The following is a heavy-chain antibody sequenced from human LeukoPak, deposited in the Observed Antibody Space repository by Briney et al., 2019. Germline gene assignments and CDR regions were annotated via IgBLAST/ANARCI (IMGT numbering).Heavy chain of an antibody. J-gene: IGHJ4*02. CDR3: ARGRGGGYFDF. CDR2: ITPNSGGT. D-gene: IGHD2-15*01. V-gene: IGHV1-2*02. CDR1: GYTFSGHY. Sequence: ASVKVSCKASGYTFSGHYMHWLRQAPGQGLEWMGWITPNSGGTNYAQKFQGRVTMTRDTSISTAYMELSRLRSDDTAAYSCARGRGGGYFDFWGQETLVTVSS.